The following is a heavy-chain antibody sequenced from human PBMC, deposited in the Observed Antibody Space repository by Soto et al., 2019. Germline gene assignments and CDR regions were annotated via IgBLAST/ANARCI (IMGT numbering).Heavy chain of an antibody. Sequence: QVQLVQSGAEVKKPGASVKVSCKASGYTFTSYDINWVRQATGQGLEWMGWMNPNSGNTGYAQKLQGGVTMPSNTSISTAYMELSSLRSEDTAVYYCARVVRGVMGGDYWGQGTLVTVSS. J-gene: IGHJ4*02. V-gene: IGHV1-8*01. CDR3: ARVVRGVMGGDY. D-gene: IGHD3-10*01. CDR2: MNPNSGNT. CDR1: GYTFTSYD.